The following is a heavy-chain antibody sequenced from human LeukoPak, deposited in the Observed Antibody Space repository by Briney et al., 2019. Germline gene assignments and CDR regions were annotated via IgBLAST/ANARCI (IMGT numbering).Heavy chain of an antibody. J-gene: IGHJ4*01. CDR2: IYADFDNT. CDR1: GFTVSGDY. D-gene: IGHD2-8*02. CDR3: AESASIWYYFDY. Sequence: GGSLRLSCAVSGFTVSGDYMSWLRQAPGRGLEWVSVIYADFDNTDYADSVRGRFTISRDSSKNTLYLHMNSLRVEDTAVYYCAESASIWYYFDYWGQGTLVTVSS. V-gene: IGHV3-53*01.